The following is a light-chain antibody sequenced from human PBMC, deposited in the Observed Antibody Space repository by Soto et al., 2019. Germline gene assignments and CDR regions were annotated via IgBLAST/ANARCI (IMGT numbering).Light chain of an antibody. CDR3: ASYTTATTWV. V-gene: IGLV2-14*01. CDR2: EVS. Sequence: QSVLTQPASVSGSPGQSITISCTGTNSDVGGYNFVSWYQHHPGKAPKLLIYEVSHRPSGVSNRFSGSKSANTASLTISGLQAEDEADYYCASYTTATTWVLGGGTQLTVL. J-gene: IGLJ3*02. CDR1: NSDVGGYNF.